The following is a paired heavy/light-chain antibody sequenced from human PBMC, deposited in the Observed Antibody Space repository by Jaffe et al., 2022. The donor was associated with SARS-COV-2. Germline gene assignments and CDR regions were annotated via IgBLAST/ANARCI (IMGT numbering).Light chain of an antibody. CDR3: QQYESFPLT. Sequence: EIVLTQSPGTLSLSPGERAILSCRASQSVSSKYLAWYQQKPGQAPRLLIYAASSRATGIPDRFSGGGSGTDFTLTISRLESEDFAVFYCQQYESFPLTFGGGTKVEIK. CDR2: AAS. J-gene: IGKJ4*01. V-gene: IGKV3-20*01. CDR1: QSVSSKY.
Heavy chain of an antibody. CDR3: ARDQRLSQGSYYGMDV. V-gene: IGHV3-53*01. J-gene: IGHJ6*02. CDR1: GFTISDNY. D-gene: IGHD3-16*02. CDR2: VYSGGTT. Sequence: EVQVVESGGGLIQPGESLRLSCVASGFTISDNYMSWVRQAPGKGLEWISFVYSGGTTHYADSVKGRFTISRDISRNTVYLQMDSLRAEDTAVYYCARDQRLSQGSYYGMDVWGQGTTVTVSS.